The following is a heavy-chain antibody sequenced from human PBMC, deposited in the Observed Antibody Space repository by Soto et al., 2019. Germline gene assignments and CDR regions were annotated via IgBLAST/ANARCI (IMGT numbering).Heavy chain of an antibody. D-gene: IGHD5-18*01. CDR2: ISGPGTTS. J-gene: IGHJ1*01. Sequence: GGSLRLSCAASGFTFSSYALTWVRQAPGKGLEWLSAISGPGTTSYYADSVKGRFTVSRDSSKNTLYLQMNSLRDEDTAVYYCARFGGHTAMVEEYFQHWGQGTLVTVSS. CDR1: GFTFSSYA. V-gene: IGHV3-23*01. CDR3: ARFGGHTAMVEEYFQH.